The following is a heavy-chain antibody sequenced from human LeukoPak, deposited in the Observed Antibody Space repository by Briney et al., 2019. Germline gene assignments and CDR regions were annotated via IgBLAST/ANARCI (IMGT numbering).Heavy chain of an antibody. Sequence: GASVKVSCKTSGYTCTTYFIHWVRQAPGQGLEWMVGINPYSGDTKYARKFQGRVTMTRDTSISTAYMELSRVMSDDTAVYYCARYWAEPAATDDAFDIWGQGTMVVVSS. CDR3: ARYWAEPAATDDAFDI. CDR1: GYTCTTYF. V-gene: IGHV1-2*02. CDR2: INPYSGDT. D-gene: IGHD2-15*01. J-gene: IGHJ3*02.